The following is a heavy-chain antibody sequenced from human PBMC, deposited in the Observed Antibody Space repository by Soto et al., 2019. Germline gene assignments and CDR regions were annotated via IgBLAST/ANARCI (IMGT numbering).Heavy chain of an antibody. CDR1: GFTFSSYA. J-gene: IGHJ3*02. CDR2: ISGSGGST. Sequence: EVQLLESGGGLVQPGGSLRLSCAASGFTFSSYAMSWVRQAPGKGLEWVSAISGSGGSTYYADSVKGRFTISRDNSKNPLYLQMNSLRAEDTAVYYCAKDIVVVVAATPGAFDIWGQGTMVTVSS. CDR3: AKDIVVVVAATPGAFDI. D-gene: IGHD2-15*01. V-gene: IGHV3-23*01.